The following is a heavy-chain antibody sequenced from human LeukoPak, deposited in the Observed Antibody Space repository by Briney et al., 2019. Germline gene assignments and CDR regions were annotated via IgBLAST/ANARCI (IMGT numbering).Heavy chain of an antibody. CDR2: ISSSGSTI. CDR3: AKLGITMIGGV. CDR1: GFTFSSYE. V-gene: IGHV3-48*03. Sequence: GGSLRLSCAASGFTFSSYEMNWVRQAPGKGLEWVSYISSSGSTIYYADSVKGRFTISRGNAKNSLYLQINSLRAEDTAVYYCAKLGITMIGGVWGKGTTVTVSS. J-gene: IGHJ6*04. D-gene: IGHD3-10*02.